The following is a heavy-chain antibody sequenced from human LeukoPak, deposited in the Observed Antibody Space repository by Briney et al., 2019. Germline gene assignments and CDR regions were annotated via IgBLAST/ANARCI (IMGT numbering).Heavy chain of an antibody. CDR3: AREGSLGGYSYGYYYYYGMDV. D-gene: IGHD5-18*01. J-gene: IGHJ6*02. CDR1: GGTFSSYA. CDR2: IIPILGIA. Sequence: SVKVSCKASGGTFSSYAISWVRQAPGQGREWMGRIIPILGIANYAQKFQGRVTITADKSTSTAYMELSSMRSEDTAVYYSAREGSLGGYSYGYYYYYGMDVWGQGPTVTASS. V-gene: IGHV1-69*04.